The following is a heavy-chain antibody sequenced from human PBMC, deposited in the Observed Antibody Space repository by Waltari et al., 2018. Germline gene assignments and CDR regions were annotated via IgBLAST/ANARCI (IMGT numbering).Heavy chain of an antibody. CDR1: GFTVSSSA. D-gene: IGHD3-10*01. J-gene: IGHJ4*02. CDR3: AKETGGRGGYFDY. Sequence: EVQLLESGGGLVQPGGSLRLSCAASGFTVSSSAMSWVRQAPGKGLEWVSAISGSGGSTYYADSVKGRFTISRDNSKNTLYLQMNSLRAEDTAVYYCAKETGGRGGYFDYWGQGTLVTVSS. V-gene: IGHV3-23*01. CDR2: ISGSGGST.